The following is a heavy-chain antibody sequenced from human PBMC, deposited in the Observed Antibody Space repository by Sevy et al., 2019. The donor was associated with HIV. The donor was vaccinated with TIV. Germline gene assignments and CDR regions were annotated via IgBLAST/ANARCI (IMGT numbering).Heavy chain of an antibody. CDR2: ASGSGGST. D-gene: IGHD3-3*01. CDR1: GFTFSSYA. CDR3: VKGVRSGAGWFDP. Sequence: GGSLRLSCAASGFTFSSYAMSWVRQAPGKGLEWVSGASGSGGSTYYRESVKGRFTISRDNFKNTLYLQMNSLRAEDTAVYYCVKGVRSGAGWFDPWGQGTLVTVSS. J-gene: IGHJ5*02. V-gene: IGHV3-23*01.